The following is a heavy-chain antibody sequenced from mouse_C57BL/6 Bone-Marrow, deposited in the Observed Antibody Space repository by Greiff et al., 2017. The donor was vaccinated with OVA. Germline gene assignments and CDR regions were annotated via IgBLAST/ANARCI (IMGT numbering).Heavy chain of an antibody. J-gene: IGHJ1*03. CDR3: TSNSNYGGYFDV. CDR1: GFNIKDDY. V-gene: IGHV14-4*01. CDR2: VDPENGDT. Sequence: EVQLQQSGAELVRPGASVKLSCTASGFNIKDDYMHWVKQRPEQGLEWIGWVDPENGDTEYASKFQGKATITADTSSNTAYLQLSSLTSENTAVYDCTSNSNYGGYFDVWGTGTTVTVSA. D-gene: IGHD2-5*01.